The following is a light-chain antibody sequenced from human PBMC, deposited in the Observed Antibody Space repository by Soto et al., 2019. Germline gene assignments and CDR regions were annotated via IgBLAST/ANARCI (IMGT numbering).Light chain of an antibody. CDR1: QGIRNN. J-gene: IGKJ1*01. CDR3: QQYGSSPTWT. Sequence: AIPMTQSPSSLSASVGDRVTITCRASQGIRNNLGWYQQKPGKAPNLLIFAASSLQSGVPSRFSGSGSGTDFTLTISSLQPEDFAAYYCQQYGSSPTWTFGQGTKVEIK. CDR2: AAS. V-gene: IGKV1-6*01.